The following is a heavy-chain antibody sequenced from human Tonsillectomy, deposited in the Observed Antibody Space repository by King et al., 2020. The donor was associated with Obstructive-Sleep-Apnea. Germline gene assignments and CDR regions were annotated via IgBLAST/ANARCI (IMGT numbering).Heavy chain of an antibody. J-gene: IGHJ4*02. Sequence: QLVQSGTEVKRPGASVKVSCKASGYTFTNYGTSWVRQAPGQGREWMGWISAYNGDTTYAQKLQGRVTMTTDTSTSTAYMELRSLRSDDTAVYYCARDEGRGGCDHWGQGTLVTVSS. V-gene: IGHV1-18*04. D-gene: IGHD3-10*01. CDR2: ISAYNGDT. CDR1: GYTFTNYG. CDR3: ARDEGRGGCDH.